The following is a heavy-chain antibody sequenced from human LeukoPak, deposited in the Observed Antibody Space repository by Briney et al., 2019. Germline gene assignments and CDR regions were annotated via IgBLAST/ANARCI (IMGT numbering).Heavy chain of an antibody. CDR2: IYHSGST. Sequence: PSETLSLTCAVSGYSISSGYYWGWIRQPPGKGLEWIGSIYHSGSTYYNPSLKSRVTISVDTSKNQFSLKLSSVTAADTAVYYCASDIRGSCFDYWGQGTLVTVSS. V-gene: IGHV4-38-2*01. CDR3: ASDIRGSCFDY. CDR1: GYSISSGYY. J-gene: IGHJ4*02. D-gene: IGHD2-15*01.